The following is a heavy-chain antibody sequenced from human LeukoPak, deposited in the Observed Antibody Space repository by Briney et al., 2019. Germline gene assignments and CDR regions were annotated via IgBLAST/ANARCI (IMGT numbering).Heavy chain of an antibody. D-gene: IGHD4-11*01. V-gene: IGHV3-23*01. Sequence: GGSLRLSCVASGFTFSDYAMNWVRQAPGKGLEWVSTFKTNSGQVYYAESVRGRFTISRDNSKNTVYLQMSSLRAEDTALYYCARSVPDYTRFDYWGQGALVTVST. CDR3: ARSVPDYTRFDY. J-gene: IGHJ4*02. CDR2: FKTNSGQV. CDR1: GFTFSDYA.